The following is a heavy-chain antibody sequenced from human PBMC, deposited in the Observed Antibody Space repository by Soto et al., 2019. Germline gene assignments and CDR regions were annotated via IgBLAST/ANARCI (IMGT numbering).Heavy chain of an antibody. V-gene: IGHV1-8*01. J-gene: IGHJ6*03. CDR2: MNPNSGNT. Sequence: ASVKVSCKASGYTFTSYDINWVRQATGQGLEWMGWMNPNSGNTGYAQKFQGRVTMTRNTSISTAYMELSSLRSEDTAVYYCARGLSGYSYGYSYYYMDVWGKGTTVTVSS. CDR3: ARGLSGYSYGYSYYYMDV. D-gene: IGHD5-18*01. CDR1: GYTFTSYD.